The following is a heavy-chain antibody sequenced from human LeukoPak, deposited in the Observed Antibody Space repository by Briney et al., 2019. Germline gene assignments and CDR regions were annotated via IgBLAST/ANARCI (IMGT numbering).Heavy chain of an antibody. D-gene: IGHD5-24*01. Sequence: ASVKVSCKASGYTFTGYYMHWVRQAPGQGLEWVGWINPNSGGTNYAQKFQGRVTMTRDTSISTAYMELSRLRSDDTAVYHCARVGRWLQAFDYWGQGTLVTVSS. CDR1: GYTFTGYY. CDR2: INPNSGGT. V-gene: IGHV1-2*02. CDR3: ARVGRWLQAFDY. J-gene: IGHJ4*02.